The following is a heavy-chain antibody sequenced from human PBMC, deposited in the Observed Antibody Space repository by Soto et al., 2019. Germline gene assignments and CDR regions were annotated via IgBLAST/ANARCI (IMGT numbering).Heavy chain of an antibody. D-gene: IGHD3-16*01. CDR1: GGSISSSSYY. CDR3: ARLGAYFQALDS. CDR2: IHYTGSS. V-gene: IGHV4-61*05. J-gene: IGHJ4*02. Sequence: PSETLSLTCTVSGGSISSSSYYWGWIRQPPGKGLEWIAYIHYTGSSNSNPSLESRVTMSVDTSKNQFSLKLSSVTAADTAVYYCARLGAYFQALDSWGQGALVSVSS.